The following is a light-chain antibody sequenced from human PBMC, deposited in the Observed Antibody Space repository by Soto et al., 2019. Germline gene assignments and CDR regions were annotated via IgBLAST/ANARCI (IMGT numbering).Light chain of an antibody. V-gene: IGLV1-44*01. CDR2: EVS. J-gene: IGLJ2*01. CDR1: SSNIGSNT. Sequence: QSGLTQSPSASGTPGQRVTISCSGSSSNIGSNTANWYQQLPGTAPKLMIYEVSNRPSGVSNRFSGSKSGNTASLTISGLQAEDEADYYCGTYTGSSTLLFGGGTKLTVL. CDR3: GTYTGSSTLL.